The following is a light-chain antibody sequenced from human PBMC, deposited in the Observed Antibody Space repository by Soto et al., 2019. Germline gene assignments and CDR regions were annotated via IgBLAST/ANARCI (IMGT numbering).Light chain of an antibody. Sequence: QSALTQPASVSGSPGQSITISCTGTSSDVGSYNLVSWYQHHPGKAPRLMIYEGSKRPSGVYRFSGSKSGNTASLTISGLQAEDEADYYCCSYAGSSSLYVFGTGTKLTVL. V-gene: IGLV2-23*01. CDR3: CSYAGSSSLYV. CDR1: SSDVGSYNL. J-gene: IGLJ1*01. CDR2: EGS.